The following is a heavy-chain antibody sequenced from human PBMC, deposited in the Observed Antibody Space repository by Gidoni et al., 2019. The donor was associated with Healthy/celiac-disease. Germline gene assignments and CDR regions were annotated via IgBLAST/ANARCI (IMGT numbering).Heavy chain of an antibody. J-gene: IGHJ4*02. CDR2: IKQDGSEK. CDR3: ASITMVRGVITPFDY. CDR1: GFTFSSYW. V-gene: IGHV3-7*03. Sequence: EVQLVESGGGLVQPGGSLRLSCAASGFTFSSYWMSWVRQAPGKGLEWVANIKQDGSEKYYVDSVKGRFNISRDNAKNSLYLQMNSLRAEDTAVYYCASITMVRGVITPFDYWGQGTLVTVSS. D-gene: IGHD3-10*01.